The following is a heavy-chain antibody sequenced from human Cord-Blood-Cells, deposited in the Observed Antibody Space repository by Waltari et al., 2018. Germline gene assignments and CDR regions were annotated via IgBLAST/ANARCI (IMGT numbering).Heavy chain of an antibody. D-gene: IGHD3-22*01. Sequence: QVQLQQWGAGLLKPSETLSLTCAVYGGSFSGYYWSWIRQPPGKGLEWIGEINHSGSTNYNPSLKSRVTISVDTSKNQFSLKLSSVTAADTAVYYCARGAKRDSSGYYFDYWGQGTLVTVSS. CDR1: GGSFSGYY. J-gene: IGHJ4*02. V-gene: IGHV4-34*01. CDR3: ARGAKRDSSGYYFDY. CDR2: INHSGST.